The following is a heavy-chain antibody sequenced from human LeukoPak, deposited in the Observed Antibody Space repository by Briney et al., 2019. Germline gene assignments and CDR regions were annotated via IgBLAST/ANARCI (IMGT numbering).Heavy chain of an antibody. CDR1: TFTFSTYD. Sequence: GGSLRLSCAASTFTFSTYDMNWVRRAPGKGLEWVSSISSNSAYMYYADSVKGRFTISRDNAKNSLYLQMNNLRAEDTAVYYCARGCITIFCQYAWGQGTLVTVSS. J-gene: IGHJ5*02. D-gene: IGHD3-9*01. CDR2: ISSNSAYM. CDR3: ARGCITIFCQYA. V-gene: IGHV3-21*01.